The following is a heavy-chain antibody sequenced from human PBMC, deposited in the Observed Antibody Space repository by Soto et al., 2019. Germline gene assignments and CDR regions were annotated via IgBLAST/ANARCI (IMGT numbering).Heavy chain of an antibody. J-gene: IGHJ4*02. V-gene: IGHV3-23*01. CDR3: AKYRWSGYVDY. CDR2: ISGSGGST. Sequence: GGSLRLSCAASGFTFSSYSMNWVRQAPGKGLEWVSAISGSGGSTYYADSVKGRFTISRDNSKNTLYLQMNSLRAEDTAVYYCAKYRWSGYVDYWGQGTLVTVSS. D-gene: IGHD3-3*01. CDR1: GFTFSSYS.